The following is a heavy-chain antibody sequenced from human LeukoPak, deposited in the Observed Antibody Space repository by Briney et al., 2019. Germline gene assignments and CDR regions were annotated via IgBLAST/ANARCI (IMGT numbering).Heavy chain of an antibody. CDR1: GFTFSSYS. D-gene: IGHD2-2*01. J-gene: IGHJ5*02. CDR3: ARGREYQPAMGSGWFDP. V-gene: IGHV3-21*01. Sequence: GGSLRLSCAASGFTFSSYSMNWVRQAPGKGLEWVSSISSSSSYIYYADSVKGRFTTSRDNAKNSLYLQMNSLRAEDTAVYYCARGREYQPAMGSGWFDPWGQGTLVTVSS. CDR2: ISSSSSYI.